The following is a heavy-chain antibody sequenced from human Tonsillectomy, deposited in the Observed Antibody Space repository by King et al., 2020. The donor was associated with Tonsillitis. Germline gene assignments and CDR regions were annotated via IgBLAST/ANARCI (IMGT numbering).Heavy chain of an antibody. J-gene: IGHJ4*02. CDR3: AKDHGVGSGSSPFDY. CDR1: GFSFSSYT. V-gene: IGHV3-23*04. CDR2: ITGGGEST. D-gene: IGHD3-22*01. Sequence: VQLVESGGGLVQPGGSLRLSCAASGFSFSSYTMNWVRQAPGRGLEWVSGITGGGESTYYADSVQGRFTISRDNSKNTVFLQMNSLRHEDTATYFCAKDHGVGSGSSPFDYWGQGSLVIVSS.